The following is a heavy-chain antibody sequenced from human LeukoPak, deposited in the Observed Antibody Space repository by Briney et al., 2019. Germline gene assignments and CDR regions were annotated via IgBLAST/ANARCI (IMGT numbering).Heavy chain of an antibody. Sequence: PGGSLRLSCAASGFTFRSYSMNWVRQAPGEGLEWVSSISSSSSYIYYADSVKGRFTISRDNAKNSLYLQMNSLRAEDTAVYYCAGGLIVVVPAAHDYWGQGTLVTVSS. CDR3: AGGLIVVVPAAHDY. V-gene: IGHV3-21*01. CDR1: GFTFRSYS. D-gene: IGHD2-2*01. J-gene: IGHJ4*02. CDR2: ISSSSSYI.